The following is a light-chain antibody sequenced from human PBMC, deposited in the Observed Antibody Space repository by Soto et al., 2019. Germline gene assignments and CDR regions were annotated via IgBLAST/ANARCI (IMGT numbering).Light chain of an antibody. CDR1: QSVSSS. Sequence: EVALTQSPGTLSLSPGERATLSCRASQSVSSSLAGYQQKPGLAPTLLISDASNSASGVPDRFTGGGSGTDFTLTSRRLEPEDFALYYCQQYYACSPLTFGQGTRLQIK. J-gene: IGKJ5*01. CDR3: QQYYACSPLT. V-gene: IGKV3-20*01. CDR2: DAS.